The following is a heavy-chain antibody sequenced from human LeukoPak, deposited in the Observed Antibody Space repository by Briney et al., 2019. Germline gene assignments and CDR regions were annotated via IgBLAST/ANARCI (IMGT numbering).Heavy chain of an antibody. Sequence: GGSLRLSCAASGFTFDDYAMHWVRQAPGKGLEWVSSSWNSGTIRYADSVKGRFTISRDNAKNSLYLQMNSLRAEDTALYYCAKDRGGDYIHYFDYWGQGTRVTVSS. CDR2: SWNSGTI. J-gene: IGHJ4*02. CDR3: AKDRGGDYIHYFDY. V-gene: IGHV3-9*01. D-gene: IGHD4-17*01. CDR1: GFTFDDYA.